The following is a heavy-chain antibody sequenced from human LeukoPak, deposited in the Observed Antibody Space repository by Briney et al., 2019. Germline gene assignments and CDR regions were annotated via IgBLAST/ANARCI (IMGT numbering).Heavy chain of an antibody. Sequence: GGSLRLSCAASGFTFSSYGMHWVRQAPGKGLEWVAVISYDGSNKYYADSVKGRFTISRDNSKNTLYLQMNSLSAEDTAVYYCVTLTSVVSEHAFDMWGQGTMVAVSS. V-gene: IGHV3-30*03. CDR1: GFTFSSYG. J-gene: IGHJ3*02. CDR3: VTLTSVVSEHAFDM. CDR2: ISYDGSNK. D-gene: IGHD4-23*01.